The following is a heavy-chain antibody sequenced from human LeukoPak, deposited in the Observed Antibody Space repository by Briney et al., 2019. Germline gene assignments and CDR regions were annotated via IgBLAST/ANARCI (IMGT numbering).Heavy chain of an antibody. J-gene: IGHJ4*02. CDR2: ISYDGNNK. D-gene: IGHD1-26*01. V-gene: IGHV3-30-3*01. Sequence: PGGSLRLSCAASGFTFSSYAMHWVRQAPGKGLEWVAVISYDGNNKYYADSVKGRFTISRDNAQNSLSLQMNSLRDEDTAVYYCATSGSYRFDYWGQGTLVTVSS. CDR1: GFTFSSYA. CDR3: ATSGSYRFDY.